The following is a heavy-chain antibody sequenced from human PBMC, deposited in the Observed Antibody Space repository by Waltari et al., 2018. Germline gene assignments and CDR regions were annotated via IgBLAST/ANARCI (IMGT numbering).Heavy chain of an antibody. CDR1: GGNFGRSA. Sequence: QVQLVQSGAEVKKPGSSVRVSCRASGGNFGRSAITGVRQAPGQGLEWMGGTIPIFGSPMYAPKFQGRVSITADELTYTVYMELNSLRSDDTAIYYCARRKLGEAFDIWGQGTMVIVSS. D-gene: IGHD3-16*01. CDR2: TIPIFGSP. J-gene: IGHJ3*02. V-gene: IGHV1-69*12. CDR3: ARRKLGEAFDI.